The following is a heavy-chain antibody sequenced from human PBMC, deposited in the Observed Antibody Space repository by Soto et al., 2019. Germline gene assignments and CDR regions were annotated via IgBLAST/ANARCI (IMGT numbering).Heavy chain of an antibody. D-gene: IGHD3-10*01. CDR1: GGTFNTYA. J-gene: IGHJ4*02. CDR3: AREVQVHTPAFVY. V-gene: IGHV1-69*01. CDR2: ISPMVGAA. Sequence: QVQLEQSGAEMKKPGSSVEVSCQSPGGTFNTYAMNWVRQAPGQGPEWMGRISPMVGAANYAPKFQGRVTITADESTGTSYMQLSSLTSEDTALYFCAREVQVHTPAFVYWGQGTLVTVSS.